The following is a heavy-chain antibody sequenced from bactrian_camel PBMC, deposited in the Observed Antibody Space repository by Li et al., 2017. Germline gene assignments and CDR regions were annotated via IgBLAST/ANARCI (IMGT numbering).Heavy chain of an antibody. CDR1: GFTFSDYA. D-gene: IGHD2*01. V-gene: IGHV3S10*01. CDR3: APVVSNF. J-gene: IGHJ4*01. CDR2: ISSSTIP. Sequence: DVQLVESGGGSVQAGETLRLSCTASGFTFSDYATSWVCQTPGKGLEWVPTISSSTIPYYAASVRGRFTISKENAKNTAYLQMNSLKPEDTAVYYCAPVVSNFWGQGTQVTVS.